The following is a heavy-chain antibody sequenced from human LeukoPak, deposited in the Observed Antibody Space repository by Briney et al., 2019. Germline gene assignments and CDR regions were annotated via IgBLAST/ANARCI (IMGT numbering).Heavy chain of an antibody. V-gene: IGHV3-23*01. CDR3: AKVASGSYYNWPFGY. J-gene: IGHJ4*02. CDR2: ISSIDGST. CDR1: GFTFSSYG. D-gene: IGHD1-26*01. Sequence: GGSLRLSCAASGFTFSSYGMSWVRQAPGKGLEWVSGISSIDGSTYYADSVKGRFTVSRDNSKNTLYLQMNSLRAEDTAVYYCAKVASGSYYNWPFGYWGQGTLVTVSS.